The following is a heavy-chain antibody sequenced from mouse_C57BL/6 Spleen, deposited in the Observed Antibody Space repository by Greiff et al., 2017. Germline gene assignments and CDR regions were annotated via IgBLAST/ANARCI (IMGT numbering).Heavy chain of an antibody. D-gene: IGHD1-1*01. V-gene: IGHV1-50*01. CDR1: GYTFTSYW. Sequence: VQLQQPGAELVKPGASVKLSCKASGYTFTSYWMQWVKPRPGQGLEWIGEIDPSDSYTNYNQKFKGKATLTVDTSSSTAYMQLSSLTSEDSAVYYCARYGTTVVAHWYFDVWGTGTTVTVSS. J-gene: IGHJ1*03. CDR2: IDPSDSYT. CDR3: ARYGTTVVAHWYFDV.